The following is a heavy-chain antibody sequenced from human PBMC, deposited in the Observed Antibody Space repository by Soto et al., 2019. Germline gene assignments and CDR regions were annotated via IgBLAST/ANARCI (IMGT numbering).Heavy chain of an antibody. D-gene: IGHD6-19*01. V-gene: IGHV1-18*01. J-gene: IGHJ4*02. CDR1: GYTFTSYG. CDR2: ISAYNGNT. CDR3: AGDQTLQAGYSSGLVAR. Sequence: QAQLVQSGAEVKKPGASVKVSCKASGYTFTSYGISWVRQAPGQGLEWMGWISAYNGNTNYAQKLQGRVTITTDTSTSRAYMELRSPRSDDTAVYYCAGDQTLQAGYSSGLVARWGQGTLVTVSS.